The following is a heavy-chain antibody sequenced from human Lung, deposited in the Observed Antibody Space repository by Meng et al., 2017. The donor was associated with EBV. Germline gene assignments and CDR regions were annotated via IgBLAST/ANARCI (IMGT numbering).Heavy chain of an antibody. CDR3: ARDLSGYYSFVDY. D-gene: IGHD3-22*01. CDR2: INPNNGGA. V-gene: IGHV1-2*06. Sequence: HVQLVQSGGEVKRSGASVKVSCKASGYTFTGYYMQWVRQAPGQGLEWMGRINPNNGGANYAQQFQGRVTMTTDTSISTAYMELSRLRSDDTAVYYCARDLSGYYSFVDYWGQGTLVTVSS. CDR1: GYTFTGYY. J-gene: IGHJ4*02.